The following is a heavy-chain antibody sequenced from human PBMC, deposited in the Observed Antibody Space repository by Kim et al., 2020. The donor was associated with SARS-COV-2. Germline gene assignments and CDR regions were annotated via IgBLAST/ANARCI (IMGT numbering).Heavy chain of an antibody. CDR1: GYTFTSYA. CDR2: INAGNGNT. CDR3: ARDGWELLHAQENFDY. V-gene: IGHV1-3*01. Sequence: ASVKVSCKASGYTFTSYAMHWVRQAPGQRLEWMGWINAGNGNTKYSQKFQGRVTITRDTSASTAYMELSSLRSEDTAVYYCARDGWELLHAQENFDYWGQGTLVTVSS. J-gene: IGHJ4*02. D-gene: IGHD1-26*01.